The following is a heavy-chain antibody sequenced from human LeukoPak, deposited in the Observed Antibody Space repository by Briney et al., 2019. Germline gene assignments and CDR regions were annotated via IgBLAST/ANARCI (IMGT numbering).Heavy chain of an antibody. CDR1: GGSISSYY. CDR2: IYYSGST. V-gene: IGHV4-59*08. D-gene: IGHD3-22*01. Sequence: SETLSLTCTVSGGSISSYYWSWIRQPPGKGLEWIGYIYYSGSTNYNPSLKSRVTISVDTSKNQFSLKLSSVTAADTAVYYCARHGVAGYYDSSGYSNGDWFDPWGQGTLVTVSS. CDR3: ARHGVAGYYDSSGYSNGDWFDP. J-gene: IGHJ5*02.